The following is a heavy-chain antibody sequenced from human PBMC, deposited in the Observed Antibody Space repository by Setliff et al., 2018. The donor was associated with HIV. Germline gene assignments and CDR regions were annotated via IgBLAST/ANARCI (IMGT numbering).Heavy chain of an antibody. Sequence: SETLSLTCTVSGGSIKSSSYYWGWIRQPPGKGLEWTGSTYYSGSTYYNPSLKSRVTISEDTSRNQFSLRLSSVTAADTAIYYCARVPTSSWYVTTQRTKEYFHHWGQGTLVTVSS. D-gene: IGHD6-13*01. CDR3: ARVPTSSWYVTTQRTKEYFHH. CDR1: GGSIKSSSYY. V-gene: IGHV4-39*07. J-gene: IGHJ1*01. CDR2: TYYSGST.